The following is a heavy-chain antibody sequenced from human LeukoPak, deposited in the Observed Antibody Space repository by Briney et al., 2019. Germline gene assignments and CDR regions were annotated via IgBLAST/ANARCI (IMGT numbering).Heavy chain of an antibody. D-gene: IGHD5-24*01. J-gene: IGHJ5*02. CDR1: NNTLSNNG. Sequence: ASVKVSCKASNNTLSNNGISWVRQAPGQGLEWMGWINPNSGGTNYAQKFQGRVTLTRDMSTSTDYLELSSLRSEDTAVYYCARDNSVRDEAWWFNPWGQGTLVTVSS. CDR3: ARDNSVRDEAWWFNP. CDR2: INPNSGGT. V-gene: IGHV1-18*01.